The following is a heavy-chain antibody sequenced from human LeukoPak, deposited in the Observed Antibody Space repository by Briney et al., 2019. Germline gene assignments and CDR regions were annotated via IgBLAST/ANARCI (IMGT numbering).Heavy chain of an antibody. CDR2: IDSSSRTI. CDR3: ARDRVIAARLDY. CDR1: GFTFSSYG. J-gene: IGHJ4*02. Sequence: GGSLRLSCAASGFTFSSYGMSWVRQAPGRGLEWISFIDSSSRTIYYADSVKGRFTISRDNTKNSLYLQMNSLRAEDTAVYYCARDRVIAARLDYWGQGTLVTVSS. V-gene: IGHV3-48*01. D-gene: IGHD6-6*01.